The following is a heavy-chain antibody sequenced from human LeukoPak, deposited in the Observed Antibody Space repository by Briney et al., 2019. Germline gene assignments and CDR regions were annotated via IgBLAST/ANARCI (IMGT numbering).Heavy chain of an antibody. V-gene: IGHV3-48*03. Sequence: GGSLRLSCEASESTFSRYEMHWVRQAPGKGLEWISYIDTSGSVIYYADSVKGRFTISRDSAKNSLFLQMDSLRVDDTAVYYCAELGITMIGGVWGKGTTVTISS. D-gene: IGHD3-10*02. CDR1: ESTFSRYE. J-gene: IGHJ6*04. CDR2: IDTSGSVI. CDR3: AELGITMIGGV.